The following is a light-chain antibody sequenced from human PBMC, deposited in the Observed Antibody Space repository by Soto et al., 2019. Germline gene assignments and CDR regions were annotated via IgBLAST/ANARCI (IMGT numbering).Light chain of an antibody. V-gene: IGLV2-14*01. CDR2: DVI. Sequence: QSVLTQPASVSGSPGQSITISCTGTSSDVGGFNYVSWYQQHPGKAPKLMIYDVINRPSGVSNRFSGSKSGNTASLTISGLQAVDEADYYCSSYTSSSIYVVFGGGTKLTVL. CDR3: SSYTSSSIYVV. CDR1: SSDVGGFNY. J-gene: IGLJ2*01.